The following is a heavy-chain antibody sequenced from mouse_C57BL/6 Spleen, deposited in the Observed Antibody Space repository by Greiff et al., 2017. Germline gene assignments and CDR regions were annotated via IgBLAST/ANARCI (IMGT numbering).Heavy chain of an antibody. CDR3: ARAYDYDTGYYFDY. V-gene: IGHV1-26*01. CDR1: GYTFTDYY. J-gene: IGHJ2*01. Sequence: EVQLQQSGPELVKPGASVKISCKASGYTFTDYYMNWVKQSHGKSLEWIGDINPNNGGTSYNQKFKGKATLTVDKSSSTAYMELRSLTSEDSAVYYCARAYDYDTGYYFDYWGQGTTLTVSS. CDR2: INPNNGGT. D-gene: IGHD2-4*01.